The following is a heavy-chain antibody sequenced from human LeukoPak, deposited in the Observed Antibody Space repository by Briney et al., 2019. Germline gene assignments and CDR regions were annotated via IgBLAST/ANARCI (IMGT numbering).Heavy chain of an antibody. CDR1: GYTCTSYG. J-gene: IGHJ4*02. CDR2: ICGYNGET. Sequence: GSVKVSCKASGYTCTSYGISCVRQRPGQGVGWVWWICGYNGETNYAQTLQGSVTLTTDTSPSTACMELRSVRAQETGVYYCARDRSVVVEAANGGPFAYWGQGTLVTVYS. D-gene: IGHD2-15*01. V-gene: IGHV1-18*04. CDR3: ARDRSVVVEAANGGPFAY.